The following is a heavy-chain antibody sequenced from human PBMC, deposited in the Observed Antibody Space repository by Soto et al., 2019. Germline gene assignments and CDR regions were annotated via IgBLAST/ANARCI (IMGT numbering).Heavy chain of an antibody. D-gene: IGHD1-26*01. CDR2: INYSGNT. V-gene: IGHV4-34*01. Sequence: QVQLQQWGAGLLKPSETLSLTCAVYGGSLSGYYWSWIRQPPGKALEWIGEINYSGNTNYNPSLKSRVTISVDTSKNQPFLNLSSVTAADTAMYYCARHHVRGRTIAGAAEFWGQGTLVTVSS. CDR3: ARHHVRGRTIAGAAEF. J-gene: IGHJ4*02. CDR1: GGSLSGYY.